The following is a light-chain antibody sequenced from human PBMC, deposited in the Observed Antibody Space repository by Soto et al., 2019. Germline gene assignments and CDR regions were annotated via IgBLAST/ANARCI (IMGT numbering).Light chain of an antibody. V-gene: IGKV1-27*01. CDR3: QKYNSAPLT. CDR1: QDISNY. Sequence: DIQLTQSPSALSASVGDRVTLTCRASQDISNYLAWYQQKPGKVPKLLVYAASTLQSGVASRFSGSGSGTDFTLTISSLQPEDVATYYCQKYNSAPLTFGGRAKVAIK. J-gene: IGKJ4*01. CDR2: AAS.